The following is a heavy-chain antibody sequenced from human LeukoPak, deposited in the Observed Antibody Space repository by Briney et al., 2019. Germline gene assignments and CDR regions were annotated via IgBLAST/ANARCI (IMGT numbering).Heavy chain of an antibody. CDR2: ITTNGGRT. Sequence: GSLRLSCAASGFTFASYGMSWVRQAPGKGLEWVSFITTNGGRTSYADSVEGRFTISRDNPRNTLYMQMNSLRDEVTAVYYCAIMHGYYDGTGYWVQWGQGTLVTVSS. J-gene: IGHJ1*01. V-gene: IGHV3-23*01. D-gene: IGHD3-22*01. CDR3: AIMHGYYDGTGYWVQ. CDR1: GFTFASYG.